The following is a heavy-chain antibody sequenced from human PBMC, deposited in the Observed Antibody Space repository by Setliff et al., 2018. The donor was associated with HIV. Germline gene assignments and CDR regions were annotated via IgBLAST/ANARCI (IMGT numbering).Heavy chain of an antibody. CDR3: VRDRIEGRTVFDT. CDR2: ISGDGTRT. J-gene: IGHJ4*02. D-gene: IGHD2-8*02. CDR1: GFSFESHW. Sequence: PGGSLRLSCAASGFSFESHWMHWVRQSPGKGLVWISRISGDGTRTAYADSAEGRFTISRDNAANTLYLQVDGLRGEDSAVYYCVRDRIEGRTVFDTWGLGTLVTVSS. V-gene: IGHV3-74*01.